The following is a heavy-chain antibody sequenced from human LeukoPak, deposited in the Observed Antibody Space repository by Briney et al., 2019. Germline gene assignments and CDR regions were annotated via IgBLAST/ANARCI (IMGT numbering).Heavy chain of an antibody. CDR1: GFTFSSYS. CDR2: ISSSSSYI. Sequence: GGSLRLSCAASGFTFSSYSMNWVRQAPGKGLEWVSSISSSSSYIYYADSVKGRFTISRDNAKNSLYLQMNSLRAEDTAMYYCARDDMITFGGVTYWGQGTLVTVSS. J-gene: IGHJ4*02. D-gene: IGHD3-16*01. CDR3: ARDDMITFGGVTY. V-gene: IGHV3-21*01.